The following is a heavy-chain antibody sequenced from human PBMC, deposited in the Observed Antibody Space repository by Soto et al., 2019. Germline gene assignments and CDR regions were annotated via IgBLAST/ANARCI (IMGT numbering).Heavy chain of an antibody. Sequence: GLSLRLSCADSGFTSGSYWLSRVRHAPGKGLEWVANIKQDGSEKYYVDSVKGRFTISRDNVKNSLYLQMNSLRAEDTAVYYCARDVGYGDYESAFDIWGQGTMVTVSS. J-gene: IGHJ3*02. CDR3: ARDVGYGDYESAFDI. CDR1: GFTSGSYW. CDR2: IKQDGSEK. D-gene: IGHD4-17*01. V-gene: IGHV3-7*03.